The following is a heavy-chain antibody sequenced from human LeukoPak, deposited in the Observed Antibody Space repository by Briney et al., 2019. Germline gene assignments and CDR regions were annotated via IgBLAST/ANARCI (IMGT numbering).Heavy chain of an antibody. CDR1: GFTFSDYY. CDR2: ISSSGSTI. D-gene: IGHD1-26*01. Sequence: GGSLRLSCAASGFTFSDYYMSWVRQAPGKGLEWVSYISSSGSTIYYADSVKGRFTISRDNAKNSLYLQMNSLRAEDTAVYYCARDVTPTIPFDYWGQGTLVTVSS. J-gene: IGHJ4*02. CDR3: ARDVTPTIPFDY. V-gene: IGHV3-11*04.